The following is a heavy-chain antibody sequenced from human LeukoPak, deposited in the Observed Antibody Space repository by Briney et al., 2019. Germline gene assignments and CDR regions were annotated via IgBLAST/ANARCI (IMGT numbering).Heavy chain of an antibody. J-gene: IGHJ4*02. CDR2: INPNSGGT. Sequence: GASVKVSCKASGYTFTGYYMHWVRQAPGQGLEWMGWINPNSGGTNYAQKFQGRVTMTRDTSISTAYMELRRLRYDETALYYCASPGPSTSLMIDNWGQRTLGTVSS. CDR3: ASPGPSTSLMIDN. D-gene: IGHD2/OR15-2a*01. CDR1: GYTFTGYY. V-gene: IGHV1-2*02.